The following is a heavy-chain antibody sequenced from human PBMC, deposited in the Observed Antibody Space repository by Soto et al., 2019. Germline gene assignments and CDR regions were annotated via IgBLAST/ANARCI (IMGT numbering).Heavy chain of an antibody. D-gene: IGHD5-12*01. CDR3: AKDISGYSNYHYYGMDV. CDR2: ISWDGGST. V-gene: IGHV3-43*01. J-gene: IGHJ6*02. CDR1: GFTFDDYT. Sequence: GGSLRLSCAASGFTFDDYTMHWVRQAPGKGLEWVSLISWDGGSTYYADSVKGRFTISRDNSKNSLYLQMNSLRTEDTALYYCAKDISGYSNYHYYGMDVWGQGTTVTVSS.